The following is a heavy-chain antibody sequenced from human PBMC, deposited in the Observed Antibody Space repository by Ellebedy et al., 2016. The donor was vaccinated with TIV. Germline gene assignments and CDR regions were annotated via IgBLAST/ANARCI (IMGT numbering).Heavy chain of an antibody. Sequence: GESLKISCAASGFTFSSYGMHWVRQAPGKGLEWVAVIWYDGSNKYYADSVKGRFTISRDNSKNTLYLQMNSLRVEDTAVYYCARDSGYLQNWGQGTLVTVSS. D-gene: IGHD6-25*01. CDR3: ARDSGYLQN. J-gene: IGHJ1*01. CDR1: GFTFSSYG. V-gene: IGHV3-33*01. CDR2: IWYDGSNK.